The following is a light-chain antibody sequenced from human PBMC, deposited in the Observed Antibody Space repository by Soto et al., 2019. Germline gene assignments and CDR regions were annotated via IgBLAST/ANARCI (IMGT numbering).Light chain of an antibody. CDR3: QQSYSTLRT. CDR1: QGITTF. V-gene: IGKV1-39*01. Sequence: DIQMTQSPSSLSASVGDRVTITCRASQGITTFLAWYQQKPGNVPKLLIYAASSLQSGVPSRFSGSGSGTDFTLTISSLQPEDFATYYCQQSYSTLRTFGQGTKVDIK. CDR2: AAS. J-gene: IGKJ1*01.